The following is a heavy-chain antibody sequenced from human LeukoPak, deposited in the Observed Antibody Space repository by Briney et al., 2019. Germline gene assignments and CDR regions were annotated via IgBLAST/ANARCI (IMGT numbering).Heavy chain of an antibody. D-gene: IGHD2-2*01. J-gene: IGHJ3*02. V-gene: IGHV4-34*01. Sequence: PGGSLRLSCAASGFTVSSNYMSWIRQPPGKGLEWIGEINHSGSTNYNPSLKSRVTISVDTSKNHFSLRLSSVTAADTAVYYCARSPSGGGKDAFDIWGQGTMVTVSS. CDR3: ARSPSGGGKDAFDI. CDR1: GFTVSSNY. CDR2: INHSGST.